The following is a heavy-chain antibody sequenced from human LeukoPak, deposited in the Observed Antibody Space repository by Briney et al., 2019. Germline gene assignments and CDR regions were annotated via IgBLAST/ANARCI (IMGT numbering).Heavy chain of an antibody. J-gene: IGHJ6*02. D-gene: IGHD3-10*01. CDR3: AKVLKVRGVSYGMDV. V-gene: IGHV3-30*18. CDR1: GFTFSSYG. CDR2: ISYDGSNK. Sequence: GGSLRLSCAASGFTFSSYGMHWVRQAPGKGLEWVAVISYDGSNKYYADSVKSRLTISRDNSKNTLYLQMNSLRAEDTAVYYCAKVLKVRGVSYGMDVWGQGTTVTVSS.